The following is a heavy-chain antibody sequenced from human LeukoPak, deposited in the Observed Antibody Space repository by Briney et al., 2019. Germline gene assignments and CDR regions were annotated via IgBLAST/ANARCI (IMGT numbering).Heavy chain of an antibody. D-gene: IGHD1-26*01. CDR3: ARGSSWSYLLDY. CDR2: INQSGST. CDR1: GGSFSGYY. Sequence: SETLSLTCAVYGGSFSGYYWSWIRQPPGKGLEWIGEINQSGSTNYNPSLKSRVTISVDTSKSQFSLKLSSVTAANTAVYYFARGSSWSYLLDYWGQGTLVTVSS. V-gene: IGHV4-34*01. J-gene: IGHJ4*02.